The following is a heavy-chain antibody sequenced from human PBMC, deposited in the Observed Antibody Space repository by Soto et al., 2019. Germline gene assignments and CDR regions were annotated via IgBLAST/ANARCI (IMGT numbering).Heavy chain of an antibody. Sequence: QVQLVQSGAEVKKPGSSVKVSCKASGGTFSSYAISWVRQAPGQGLEWMGGIIPIFGTANYAQKFQGRVTITADESTSKAYMELSSLRSEDTAVYYCARDGSITIFGVVIENNWFDPWGQVTLVTVSS. CDR3: ARDGSITIFGVVIENNWFDP. CDR2: IIPIFGTA. D-gene: IGHD3-3*01. CDR1: GGTFSSYA. V-gene: IGHV1-69*01. J-gene: IGHJ5*02.